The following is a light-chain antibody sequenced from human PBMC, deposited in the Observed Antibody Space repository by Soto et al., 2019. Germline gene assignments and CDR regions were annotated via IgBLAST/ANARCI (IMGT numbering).Light chain of an antibody. CDR3: QQYDSYSWT. Sequence: EIQMTQSPSTLSASVGDRVTITCRASQSISSWLAWYQQKPGKAPKLLIYDASSLESGVPSRFSGSGSGTEFTLTISSLQTDDFASYYCQQYDSYSWTFGQGTKVDIK. CDR2: DAS. V-gene: IGKV1-5*01. J-gene: IGKJ1*01. CDR1: QSISSW.